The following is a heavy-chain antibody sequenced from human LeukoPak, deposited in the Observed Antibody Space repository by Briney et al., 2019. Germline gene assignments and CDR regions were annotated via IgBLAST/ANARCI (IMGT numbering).Heavy chain of an antibody. CDR1: GFSFSDFY. J-gene: IGHJ3*02. D-gene: IGHD4-17*01. CDR2: ISSSGSTT. CDR3: AKGMTTVTIDAFDI. V-gene: IGHV3-11*01. Sequence: GGSLRLSCAASGFSFSDFYVNFIRQAPGKGLEWVSYISSSGSTTLYADSVKGRFTISRGSAKNSLFMQMNSLRVEDTAVYYCAKGMTTVTIDAFDIWDQGTMVTVSS.